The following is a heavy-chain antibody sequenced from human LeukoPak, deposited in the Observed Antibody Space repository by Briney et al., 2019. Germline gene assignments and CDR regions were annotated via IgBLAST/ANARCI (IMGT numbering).Heavy chain of an antibody. CDR1: GFTFSSYA. CDR2: ISYDGSNK. V-gene: IGHV3-30*01. CDR3: ARGTTVRQRGYYYYYMDV. J-gene: IGHJ6*03. D-gene: IGHD4-17*01. Sequence: GSLRLSCAASGFTFSSYAMHWVRQAPGKGLEWVAVISYDGSNKYYADSVKGRFTISRDNSKNTLYLQMNSLRAEDTAVYYCARGTTVRQRGYYYYYMDVWGKGTTVTVSS.